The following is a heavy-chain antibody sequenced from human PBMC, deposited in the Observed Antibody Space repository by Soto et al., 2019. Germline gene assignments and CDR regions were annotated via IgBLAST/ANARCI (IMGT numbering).Heavy chain of an antibody. Sequence: ASVKVSCKASGYTFTGYYMHWVRQAPGQGLEWMGWINPNSGGTNYAQKFQGWVTMTRDTSISTAYMELSRLRSDDTAVYYCARDPHPYCGGDCNYYYGMDVWGQGTTVTVS. CDR3: ARDPHPYCGGDCNYYYGMDV. V-gene: IGHV1-2*04. CDR1: GYTFTGYY. D-gene: IGHD2-21*02. J-gene: IGHJ6*02. CDR2: INPNSGGT.